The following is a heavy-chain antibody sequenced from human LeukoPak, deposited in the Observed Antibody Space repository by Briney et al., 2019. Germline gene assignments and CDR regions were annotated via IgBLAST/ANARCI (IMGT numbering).Heavy chain of an antibody. J-gene: IGHJ4*02. CDR3: ARERGGSTDADFDY. V-gene: IGHV1-2*02. Sequence: ASVKVSCKASGYTFTGYYMHWVRQAPGQGLEWMGWINPNSGGTNYAQKFQGRVTMTRDTSISTAYMELSRLRSDDTAVYYCARERGGSTDADFDYWGQGTLVTVSS. CDR2: INPNSGGT. CDR1: GYTFTGYY. D-gene: IGHD1-26*01.